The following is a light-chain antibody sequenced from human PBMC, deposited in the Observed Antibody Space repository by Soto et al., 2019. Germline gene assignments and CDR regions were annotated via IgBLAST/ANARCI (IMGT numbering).Light chain of an antibody. CDR3: QQYSSSPGCT. J-gene: IGKJ2*02. V-gene: IGKV4-1*01. CDR2: WAS. Sequence: DIVMTQSPDSLAVSLGERATINCKSSQSVFSSSTNKNYLAWFQQKPGQPPKLLIYWASTRESGVPDRFSGSGSGTEFTLTISSLQAEDVAVYYCQQYSSSPGCTFGQGTNLESK. CDR1: QSVFSSSTNKNY.